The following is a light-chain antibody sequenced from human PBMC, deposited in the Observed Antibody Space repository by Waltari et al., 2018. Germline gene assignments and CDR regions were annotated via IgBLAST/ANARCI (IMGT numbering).Light chain of an antibody. CDR3: QHYESLPVM. V-gene: IGKV3-20*01. Sequence: TQSPGTLSLSPGERATLSCRASQSISKYLAWYQQKPGQAPRLLIYHASSRAAGIPDRFSGSGSGTDFSLSISRLEPEDFAVYYCQHYESLPVMFGQGTKVEIK. CDR2: HAS. J-gene: IGKJ1*01. CDR1: QSISKY.